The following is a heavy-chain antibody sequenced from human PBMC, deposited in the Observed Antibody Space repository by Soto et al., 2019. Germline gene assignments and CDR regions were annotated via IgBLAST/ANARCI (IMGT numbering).Heavy chain of an antibody. CDR3: ARDPHDQYFVTPGSDYYYYYGMDV. CDR1: GGTFSSYA. D-gene: IGHD3-9*01. CDR2: IIPIFGTA. Sequence: SVKVSCKASGGTFSSYAISWVRQAPGQGLEWMGGIIPIFGTANYAQKFQGRVTITADESTSTAYMELSSLRSEDTAVYYCARDPHDQYFVTPGSDYYYYYGMDVWGQGTTVTVSS. J-gene: IGHJ6*02. V-gene: IGHV1-69*13.